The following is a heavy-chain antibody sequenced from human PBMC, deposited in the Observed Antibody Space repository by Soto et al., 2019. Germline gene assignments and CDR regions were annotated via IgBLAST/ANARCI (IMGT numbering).Heavy chain of an antibody. J-gene: IGHJ3*02. CDR2: IIPIFGTA. CDR3: ARDRTTVVTRAFDI. Sequence: GASVKVSCKASGGTFSSYAISWVRQAPGQGLEWMGGIIPIFGTANYAQKFQGRVTTTADKSTSTAYMEPSSLRYDDTAVYYCARDRTTVVTRAFDIWGQGTMVTVSS. CDR1: GGTFSSYA. D-gene: IGHD4-17*01. V-gene: IGHV1-69*06.